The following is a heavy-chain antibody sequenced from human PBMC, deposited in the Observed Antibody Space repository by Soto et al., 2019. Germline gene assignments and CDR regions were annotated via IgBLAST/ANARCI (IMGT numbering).Heavy chain of an antibody. CDR3: ARDLGITMIVPFDY. CDR2: ISYDGSNK. D-gene: IGHD3-22*01. J-gene: IGHJ4*02. Sequence: GGSLRLSCAVSGFTFSSNAMHWVRQAPGKGLEWVAVISYDGSNKYYADSVKGRFTISRDNSKNTLYLQMNSLRAEDTAVYYCARDLGITMIVPFDYWGQGTLVTVSS. CDR1: GFTFSSNA. V-gene: IGHV3-30-3*01.